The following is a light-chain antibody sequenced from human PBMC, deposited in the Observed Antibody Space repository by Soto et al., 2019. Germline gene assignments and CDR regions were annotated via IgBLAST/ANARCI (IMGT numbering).Light chain of an antibody. J-gene: IGLJ1*01. CDR2: EVN. Sequence: QSALTQPASVSGSPGQSITISCTGTSSDVGGYDYVSWYQPHPGKAPKLMVFEVNNRPSGVSYRFSGSKSGNTASLTISGLQAEDEADYFCSSYSISTAYLFGTGTKLTVL. CDR1: SSDVGGYDY. CDR3: SSYSISTAYL. V-gene: IGLV2-14*01.